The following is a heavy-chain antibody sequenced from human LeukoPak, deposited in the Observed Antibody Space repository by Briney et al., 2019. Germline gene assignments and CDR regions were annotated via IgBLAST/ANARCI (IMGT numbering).Heavy chain of an antibody. D-gene: IGHD3-10*02. CDR2: INHSGST. CDR3: ARERIVLGVIGFYYYYMDV. CDR1: GGSFSGYY. V-gene: IGHV4-34*01. Sequence: SETLSLTYAVYGGSFSGYYWSWIRQPPGKGLEWIGEINHSGSTNYNPSLKSRFTISVDTSKNPFSLKLSSVTAADTAVYYCARERIVLGVIGFYYYYMDVWGKGTTVTVSS. J-gene: IGHJ6*03.